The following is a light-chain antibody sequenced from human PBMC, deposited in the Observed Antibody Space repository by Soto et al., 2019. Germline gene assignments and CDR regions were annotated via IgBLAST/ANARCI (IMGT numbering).Light chain of an antibody. V-gene: IGKV3-15*01. CDR3: QQFNNWSRT. CDR1: QSVSGR. CDR2: DAS. Sequence: EIAMTQSPATLSVSPGERATLSFMASQSVSGRLAWYQHKPGKAPRLLIYDASTRATGIPDRFSGSGSGTEFTLTISSLQSEDFAVYYCQQFNNWSRTFGQGTKVDI. J-gene: IGKJ1*01.